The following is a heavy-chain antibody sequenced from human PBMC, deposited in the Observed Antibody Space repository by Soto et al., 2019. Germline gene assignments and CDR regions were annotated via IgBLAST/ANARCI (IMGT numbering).Heavy chain of an antibody. Sequence: EVQLVESGGGLVKPGRSLRLSCAASGFTFDDYAMHWVRQAPGKGLEWVSGISWNSGSIGYADSVKGRFTISRDNAKNSLYLQMNSLRAEDTALYYCAKDMHDYGDYVSPDYWGQGTLVTVSS. CDR1: GFTFDDYA. CDR3: AKDMHDYGDYVSPDY. V-gene: IGHV3-9*01. D-gene: IGHD4-17*01. J-gene: IGHJ4*02. CDR2: ISWNSGSI.